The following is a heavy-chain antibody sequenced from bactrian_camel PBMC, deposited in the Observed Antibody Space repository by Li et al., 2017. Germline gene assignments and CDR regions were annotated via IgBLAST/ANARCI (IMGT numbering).Heavy chain of an antibody. CDR3: AAGRGRNLEGRGRCTLGFGW. CDR1: GYTSDRYC. V-gene: IGHV3S55*01. D-gene: IGHD1*01. J-gene: IGHJ6*01. Sequence: HVQLVESGGDSVQAGGSLTLSCTASGYTSDRYCVGWFRQVPGKKRVGVAAITSDGRSSYADYVKDRFTIFRDNAKHTLYLQMDNLKPEDSAMYYCAAGRGRNLEGRGRCTLGFGWWGQGTQVTVS. CDR2: ITSDGRS.